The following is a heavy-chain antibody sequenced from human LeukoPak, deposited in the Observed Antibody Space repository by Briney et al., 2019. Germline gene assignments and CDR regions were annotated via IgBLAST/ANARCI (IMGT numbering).Heavy chain of an antibody. CDR1: GGTISSGGYY. J-gene: IGHJ4*02. CDR3: ARGVVDTAMVLGYYFDY. Sequence: SETLSLTCTVSGGTISSGGYYWSWIRQPPGKGLEWIGYIYHSGSTYYNPSLKSRVTISVDRSKNQFSLKLSSVTAADTAVYYCARGVVDTAMVLGYYFDYWGQGTLVTVSS. V-gene: IGHV4-30-2*01. CDR2: IYHSGST. D-gene: IGHD5-18*01.